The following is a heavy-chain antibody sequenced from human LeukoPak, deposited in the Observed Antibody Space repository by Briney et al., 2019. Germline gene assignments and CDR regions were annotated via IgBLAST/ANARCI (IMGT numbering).Heavy chain of an antibody. CDR2: ITPRDGNT. CDR3: AREGGELGYFDS. Sequence: GASVTASFTAIGYMFSSHYIHWVRQAPGQGLEWMGIITPRDGNTNYAQKFQGRVTMTTDASTNTVYMELRSLRFEDTAVYYCAREGGELGYFDSWGQGTLVSVSS. D-gene: IGHD3-16*01. J-gene: IGHJ4*02. V-gene: IGHV1-46*01. CDR1: GYMFSSHY.